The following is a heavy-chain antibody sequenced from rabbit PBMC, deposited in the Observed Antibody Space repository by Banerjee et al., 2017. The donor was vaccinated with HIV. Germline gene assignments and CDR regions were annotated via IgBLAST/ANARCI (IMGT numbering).Heavy chain of an antibody. CDR3: ARGGATMAMVIGPVLSNYFNL. V-gene: IGHV1S40*01. CDR2: IDAGSSGNT. D-gene: IGHD2-1*01. J-gene: IGHJ4*01. CDR1: GFTISSYY. Sequence: QSLEESGGDLVKPGASLTLTCTASGFTISSYYMCWVRQAPGKGLEWIACIDAGSSGNTYSASWVNGRFTISSHNAQNTLYLQLNSLTAADTATYFCARGGATMAMVIGPVLSNYFNLWGPGTLVTVS.